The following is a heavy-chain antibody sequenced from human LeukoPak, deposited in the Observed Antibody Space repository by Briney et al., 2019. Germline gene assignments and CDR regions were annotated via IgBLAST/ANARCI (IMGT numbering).Heavy chain of an antibody. CDR2: IFHSGST. CDR3: ARAGQLKQWLTPFDY. V-gene: IGHV4-4*02. Sequence: SGTLSLTCAVSGGSISSSNWWSWVRQPPGKGLEWIGEIFHSGSTNYNPSLKSRVTISVDKSKNQFSLKLSSVTAADTAVYYCARAGQLKQWLTPFDYWGQGTLVTVSS. D-gene: IGHD6-19*01. J-gene: IGHJ4*02. CDR1: GGSISSSNW.